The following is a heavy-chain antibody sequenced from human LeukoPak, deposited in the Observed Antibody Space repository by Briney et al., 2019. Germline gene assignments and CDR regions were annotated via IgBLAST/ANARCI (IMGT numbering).Heavy chain of an antibody. J-gene: IGHJ4*02. Sequence: PSETLSLTCAVYGGSFSGYYWSWIRQPPGKGLEWIGEINHSGSTNYNPSLKSRVTISLDTSKHQFSLKLSSVTAADTAVYYCASRAREYYYDSSALRGWGQGTLVTVSS. CDR2: INHSGST. CDR1: GGSFSGYY. CDR3: ASRAREYYYDSSALRG. D-gene: IGHD3-22*01. V-gene: IGHV4-34*01.